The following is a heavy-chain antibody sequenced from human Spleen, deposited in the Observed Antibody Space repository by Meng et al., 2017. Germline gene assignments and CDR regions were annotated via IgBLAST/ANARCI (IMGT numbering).Heavy chain of an antibody. V-gene: IGHV1-18*01. J-gene: IGHJ5*02. CDR3: ARDEGSSWANWFAA. CDR1: GYIFASYG. Sequence: QVQLGQSGAEGRKPGASVKVSCKTSGYIFASYGISWVRQAPGQGLEWMGWISGYSGNTYYEQKFKGRVTMTTDTSTSTGYMELRSLTSDDTAVYYCARDEGSSWANWFAAWGQGTLVTVSS. D-gene: IGHD6-13*01. CDR2: ISGYSGNT.